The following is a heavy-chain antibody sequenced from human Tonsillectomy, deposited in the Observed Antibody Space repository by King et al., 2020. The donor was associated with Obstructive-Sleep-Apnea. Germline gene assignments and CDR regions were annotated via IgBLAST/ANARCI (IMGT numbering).Heavy chain of an antibody. CDR3: ASPRVASGSYYYFDY. D-gene: IGHD3-10*01. J-gene: IGHJ4*02. V-gene: IGHV1-69*14. CDR1: GGTFINYA. CDR2: IIPIFGTP. Sequence: QLVQSGAEVKKPGSSVKVSCKASGGTFINYAFTWVRQAPGQGLEWMGGIIPIFGTPSYAQKFQGRVTITADKSTSTAYMELSSLRSEDTAMYFCASPRVASGSYYYFDYWGQGTLVTISS.